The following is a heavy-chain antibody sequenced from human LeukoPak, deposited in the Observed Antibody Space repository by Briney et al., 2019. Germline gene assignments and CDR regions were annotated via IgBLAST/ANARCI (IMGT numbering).Heavy chain of an antibody. Sequence: SEPLSLPCPVSGASISSSSYYWVWLRQPPGKGLGWIATIHYTGSTYYNPSLKSRVTISVDTSKNQFSLKLSSVTAADTAMYYCARYWGPYDNSGAYFDYWGQGTLVTVSS. D-gene: IGHD3-22*01. CDR1: GASISSSSYY. CDR2: IHYTGST. J-gene: IGHJ4*02. V-gene: IGHV4-39*01. CDR3: ARYWGPYDNSGAYFDY.